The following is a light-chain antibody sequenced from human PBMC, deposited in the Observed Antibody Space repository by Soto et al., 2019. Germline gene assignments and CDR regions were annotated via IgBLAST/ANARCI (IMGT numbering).Light chain of an antibody. CDR1: SXNIGGNS. V-gene: IGLV1-51*01. CDR3: GSWDSSLSAYV. J-gene: IGLJ1*01. CDR2: DDD. Sequence: QSVLTQPPSVSAAPGQRVTISCSGSSXNIGGNSVSWYQQLPGTAPKLLIYDDDKRPSGIPDRFSGSKSGTSATLGITGFQTGDEADYYCGSWDSSLSAYVFGKGTKATVL.